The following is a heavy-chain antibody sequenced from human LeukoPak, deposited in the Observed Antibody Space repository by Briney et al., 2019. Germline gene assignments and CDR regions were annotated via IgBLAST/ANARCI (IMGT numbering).Heavy chain of an antibody. CDR3: ARESSGCDFTYHYYYMDV. J-gene: IGHJ6*03. Sequence: PSETLSLTCTVSGGSISSGTYYWSWIRQPAGKGLEWIGRIYSSGSTNYNPSLKSRVTISVDTSKNQFSLKLTSVTAADTAVYYCARESSGCDFTYHYYYMDVWGKGTTVTVSS. V-gene: IGHV4-61*02. CDR1: GGSISSGTYY. CDR2: IYSSGST. D-gene: IGHD5-12*01.